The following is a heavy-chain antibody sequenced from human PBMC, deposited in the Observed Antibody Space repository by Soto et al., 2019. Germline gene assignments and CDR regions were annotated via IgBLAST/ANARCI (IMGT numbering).Heavy chain of an antibody. Sequence: EVQLLESGGGLVQPGGSLRLSCAASGFTFSSYAMRWVLQAPVKGLEWVSAISGSGGSTYYADSVQGRFTISRDNSKNTLYLQMNSLRAEDTAVYYCARRGSGSYYDYWGQGTLVTVSS. J-gene: IGHJ4*02. CDR2: ISGSGGST. CDR1: GFTFSSYA. D-gene: IGHD1-26*01. CDR3: ARRGSGSYYDY. V-gene: IGHV3-23*01.